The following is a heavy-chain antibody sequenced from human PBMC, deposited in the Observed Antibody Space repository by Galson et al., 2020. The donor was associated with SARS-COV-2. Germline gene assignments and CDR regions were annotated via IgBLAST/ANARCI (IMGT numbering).Heavy chain of an antibody. Sequence: GGSLRLSCAASGFTFSSYAMHWVRQAPGKGLEWVAVISYDGSNKYYADSVKGRFTISRDNSKNTLYLQMNSLRAEDTAVYYCARVWAPSFYYSGMDVWGQGTTVTVSS. CDR3: ARVWAPSFYYSGMDV. V-gene: IGHV3-30*04. D-gene: IGHD3-16*01. CDR1: GFTFSSYA. J-gene: IGHJ6*02. CDR2: ISYDGSNK.